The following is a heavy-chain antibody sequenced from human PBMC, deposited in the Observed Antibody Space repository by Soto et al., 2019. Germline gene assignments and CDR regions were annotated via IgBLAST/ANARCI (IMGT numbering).Heavy chain of an antibody. D-gene: IGHD2-15*01. V-gene: IGHV2-70*11. CDR1: GFSLSPVGKN. CDR2: IHWDDDK. J-gene: IGHJ4*02. Sequence: LLNSAQSRAVNGNFSGFSLSPVGKNISWIRQPPGKALEWLARIHWDDDKYYSQSLKTRLTISKGTSKKQVVLTMTNMDPVDTATYYCARLREECSGSSCHLFGFWGQGILGTGSS. CDR3: ARLREECSGSSCHLFGF.